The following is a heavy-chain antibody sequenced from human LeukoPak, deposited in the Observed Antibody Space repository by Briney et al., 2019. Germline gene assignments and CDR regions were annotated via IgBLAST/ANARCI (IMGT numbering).Heavy chain of an antibody. CDR1: GGTFSSYA. CDR2: INPNSGGT. J-gene: IGHJ2*01. V-gene: IGHV1-2*02. D-gene: IGHD3-3*01. CDR3: ARGQVTIFGSDWYFDL. Sequence: ASVKVSCKASGGTFSSYAISWVRQAPGQGLEWMGWINPNSGGTNYAQKFQGRVTMTRDTSISTAYMELSRLRSDDTAVYYCARGQVTIFGSDWYFDLWGRGTLVTVSS.